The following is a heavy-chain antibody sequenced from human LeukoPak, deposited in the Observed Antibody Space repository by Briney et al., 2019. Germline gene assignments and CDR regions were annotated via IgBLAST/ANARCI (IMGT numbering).Heavy chain of an antibody. D-gene: IGHD3-10*01. V-gene: IGHV5-10-1*01. Sequence: GESLKISCKGSGYSFTSYWISWVRQMPGKGLEWMGRIDPSDSYTNYSPSFQGHVTISADKSIGAAYLQWSSLKASDTAMYYCARRGFGSGSYYFDYWGQGTLVTVSS. CDR3: ARRGFGSGSYYFDY. J-gene: IGHJ4*02. CDR2: IDPSDSYT. CDR1: GYSFTSYW.